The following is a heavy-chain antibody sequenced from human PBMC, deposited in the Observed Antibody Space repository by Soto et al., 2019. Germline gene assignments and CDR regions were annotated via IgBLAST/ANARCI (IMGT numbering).Heavy chain of an antibody. CDR2: IYYSGST. J-gene: IGHJ4*02. D-gene: IGHD1-26*01. CDR3: ARRRTIVGATTFDY. CDR1: GGSISSSSYY. Sequence: QLQLQESGPGLVKPSETLSLTCTVSGGSISSSSYYWGWIRQPPGKGLEWIGSIYYSGSTYYNPSLKSRVTISVDTSKNQFSLKLSSVTAADTAVYYCARRRTIVGATTFDYWGQGTLVTVSS. V-gene: IGHV4-39*01.